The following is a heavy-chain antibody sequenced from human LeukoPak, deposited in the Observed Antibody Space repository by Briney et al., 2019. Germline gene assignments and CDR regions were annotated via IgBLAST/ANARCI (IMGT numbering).Heavy chain of an antibody. CDR1: GFTFSSYT. CDR2: ITTSDGNT. V-gene: IGHV3-23*01. Sequence: QPGGSLRLSCGASGFTFSSYTMSWVRQAPGKGLEWVSTITTSDGNTYYADSVKGRFTVSRDNSKNTLFLQMNSLRAEDTAVYYCAKDGGLWVSAHWGDSWGRGTLVTVSS. D-gene: IGHD7-27*01. CDR3: AKDGGLWVSAHWGDS. J-gene: IGHJ4*02.